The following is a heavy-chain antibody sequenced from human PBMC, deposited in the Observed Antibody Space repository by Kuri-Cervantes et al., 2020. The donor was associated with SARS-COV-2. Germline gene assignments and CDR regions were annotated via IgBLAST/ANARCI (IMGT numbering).Heavy chain of an antibody. CDR3: AKVETASLDY. CDR1: GFTFSSYW. J-gene: IGHJ4*02. V-gene: IGHV3-74*01. Sequence: GGSLRLSCAASGFTFSSYWMHWVRQAPGKGLVWVSRINSDGSSTSYADSVRGRFTISRDSSSNTVYLQMRSLRAEDTAVYYCAKVETASLDYWGQGTRVTVSS. CDR2: INSDGSST. D-gene: IGHD3-3*01.